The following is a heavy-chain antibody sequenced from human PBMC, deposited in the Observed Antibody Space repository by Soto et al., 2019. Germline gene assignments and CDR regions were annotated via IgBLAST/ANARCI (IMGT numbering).Heavy chain of an antibody. J-gene: IGHJ4*02. CDR2: ISGSGGST. V-gene: IGHV3-23*01. D-gene: IGHD6-13*01. CDR1: GFTFSSYA. CDR3: AKGSSSWYQTYFDY. Sequence: LRLSCAASGFTFSSYAMSWVRQAPGKGLEWVSAISGSGGSTYYADSVKGRFTISRDNSKNTLYLQMNSLRAEDTAVYYCAKGSSSWYQTYFDYWGQGTLVTVSS.